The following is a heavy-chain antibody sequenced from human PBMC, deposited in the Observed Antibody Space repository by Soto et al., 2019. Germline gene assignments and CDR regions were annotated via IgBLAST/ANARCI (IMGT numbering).Heavy chain of an antibody. D-gene: IGHD6-19*01. CDR1: GFTFSSYE. CDR3: ARAQYSRGGGYFDY. Sequence: TGGSLRLSCAASGFTFSSYEMNWVRQAPGKGLEWVSYISSSGSTIYYADSVKGRFTISRDNAKNSLYLQMNSLRAEDTAVYYCARAQYSRGGGYFDYWGQETLVTVSS. J-gene: IGHJ4*02. CDR2: ISSSGSTI. V-gene: IGHV3-48*03.